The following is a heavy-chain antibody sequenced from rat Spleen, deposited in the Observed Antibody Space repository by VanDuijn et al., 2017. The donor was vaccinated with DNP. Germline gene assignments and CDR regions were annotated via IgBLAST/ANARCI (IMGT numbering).Heavy chain of an antibody. CDR3: TRGDILRSFDY. CDR1: GYSITSSYR. V-gene: IGHV3-3*01. CDR2: INSAGSI. D-gene: IGHD1-6*01. Sequence: EVQLQESGPGLVKPSQSLSLICSVTGYSITSSYRWNWIRKFPGHKLEWMGYINSAGSIEYNPSLKGRISITSDTSKNQFFLQVNSVTTDDTATYYCTRGDILRSFDYWGQGVMVTVSS. J-gene: IGHJ2*01.